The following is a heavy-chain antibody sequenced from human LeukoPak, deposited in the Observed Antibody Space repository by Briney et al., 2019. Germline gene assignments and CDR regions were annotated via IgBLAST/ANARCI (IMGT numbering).Heavy chain of an antibody. D-gene: IGHD2-2*02. V-gene: IGHV4-31*03. CDR2: IYYSGST. Sequence: PSETLSLTCTVSGGSISSGGYYCSWIRQHPGKGLEWIGYIYYSGSTYYNPSLKSRVTISVDTSKNQFSLKLSSVTAADTAVYYCARGIGCSSTSCYTARYYYYYYMDVWGKGTTVTVSS. CDR3: ARGIGCSSTSCYTARYYYYYYMDV. J-gene: IGHJ6*03. CDR1: GGSISSGGYY.